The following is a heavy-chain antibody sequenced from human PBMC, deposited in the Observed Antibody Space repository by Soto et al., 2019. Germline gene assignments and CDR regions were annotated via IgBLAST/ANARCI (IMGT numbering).Heavy chain of an antibody. Sequence: ASVKVSCKASRYTFTSYCMHCVRHAPGQGLEWMGIINPSGGSTSYAQKFQVRVTMTRDTSTSTVYMELSSLRSEDTAVYYCARVRRSSGYYYGYWGQGTPVTVSS. CDR1: RYTFTSYC. CDR2: INPSGGST. J-gene: IGHJ4*02. D-gene: IGHD3-22*01. CDR3: ARVRRSSGYYYGY. V-gene: IGHV1-46*01.